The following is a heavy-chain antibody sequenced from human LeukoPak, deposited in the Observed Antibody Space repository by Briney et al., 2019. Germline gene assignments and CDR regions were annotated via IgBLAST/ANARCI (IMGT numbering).Heavy chain of an antibody. CDR2: INHSRST. CDR1: GGSFSGYS. J-gene: IGHJ3*02. V-gene: IGHV4-34*01. D-gene: IGHD3-10*01. Sequence: SETLSLTCAVYGGSFSGYSWNWIRQPPGKGLEWVGEINHSRSTKYNPSLNNRVSISIDTSKKQFSLRLSSVTAADTAMYYCARSGELFGFITTDAFDIWGQGTMVTVSS. CDR3: ARSGELFGFITTDAFDI.